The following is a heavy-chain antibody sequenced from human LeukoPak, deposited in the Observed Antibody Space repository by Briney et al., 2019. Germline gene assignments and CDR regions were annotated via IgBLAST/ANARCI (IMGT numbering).Heavy chain of an antibody. CDR2: INHSGST. CDR1: GGSFSGYY. V-gene: IGHV4-34*01. Sequence: SETLSLTCAVYGGSFSGYYWSWIRQPPGKGLEWIGEINHSGSTNYNPSLKSRVTISVDTSKNQFSLKLSSVTAADTAVYYCARPLRYPRAFDIWGQGTMVTVSS. J-gene: IGHJ3*02. CDR3: ARPLRYPRAFDI. D-gene: IGHD3-9*01.